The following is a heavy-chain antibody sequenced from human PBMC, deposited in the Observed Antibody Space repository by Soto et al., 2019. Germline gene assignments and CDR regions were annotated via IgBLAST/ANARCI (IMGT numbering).Heavy chain of an antibody. D-gene: IGHD5-12*01. CDR3: ARDTDGESGFDEHYFDC. V-gene: IGHV6-1*01. CDR2: TYYRANWYT. CDR1: GDSVSAYSAT. J-gene: IGHJ4*02. Sequence: PSQTLSLTCAISGDSVSAYSATWNWIRQSPSRGLEWLGRTYYRANWYTDYAISVERRIIINPDTTKNQFSLHLKSVTPEDTAVYYCARDTDGESGFDEHYFDCWGQGTLVTVSS.